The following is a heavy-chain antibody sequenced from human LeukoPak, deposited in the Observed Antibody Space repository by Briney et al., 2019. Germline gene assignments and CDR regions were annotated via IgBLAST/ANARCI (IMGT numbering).Heavy chain of an antibody. D-gene: IGHD1-14*01. V-gene: IGHV3-66*01. J-gene: IGHJ6*02. CDR1: GFTISSNY. CDR3: AREKGSPGGGYYYYYGMDV. Sequence: GGSLRLSCAASGFTISSNYMSWVRQAPGKGLEWVSFIYNGGSTYYADSLKGRFTISRDNSKNTLYLQMNSLSAEDTAVYYCAREKGSPGGGYYYYYGMDVWGQGNTVTVSS. CDR2: IYNGGST.